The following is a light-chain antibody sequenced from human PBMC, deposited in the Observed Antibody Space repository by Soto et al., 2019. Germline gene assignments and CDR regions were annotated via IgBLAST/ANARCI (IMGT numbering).Light chain of an antibody. Sequence: EIVLTQSPATLSLSPGERATLSCRASQNVNSSSLTWYQQKPGQAPRLLLYVAVSRATDISDKFSGSGSVTDFTLTISRLEPEDFAVYYCQSFGRSPPKFTFGLGTKLEIK. CDR2: VAV. J-gene: IGKJ2*01. V-gene: IGKV3-20*01. CDR3: QSFGRSPPKFT. CDR1: QNVNSSS.